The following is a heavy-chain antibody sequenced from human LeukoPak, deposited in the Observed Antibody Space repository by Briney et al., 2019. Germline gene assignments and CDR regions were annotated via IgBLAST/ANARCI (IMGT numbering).Heavy chain of an antibody. V-gene: IGHV3-74*01. Sequence: GGSLRLSCAASGFTFSSYGMSWVRQAPGKGLVWVSRIKSDGSRTSYADSVKGRFTISRDNAKNTLYLQMNSLRAEDTAVYYCARVDLGMATIPFDYWGQGTLVTVSS. J-gene: IGHJ4*02. D-gene: IGHD5-24*01. CDR2: IKSDGSRT. CDR3: ARVDLGMATIPFDY. CDR1: GFTFSSYG.